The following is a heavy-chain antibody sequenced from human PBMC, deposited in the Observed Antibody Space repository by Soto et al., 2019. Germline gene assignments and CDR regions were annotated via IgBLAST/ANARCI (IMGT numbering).Heavy chain of an antibody. CDR2: IYYSGST. CDR3: ARGAQGIQLWFDYYYYYGMDV. V-gene: IGHV4-59*01. J-gene: IGHJ6*02. D-gene: IGHD5-18*01. Sequence: QVQLQESGPGLVKPSETLSLTCTVSGGSISSYYWSWIRQPPGKGLEWIGYIYYSGSTNYNPSLKSRVTISVDTSKNQFSLKLSSVTAADTAVYYCARGAQGIQLWFDYYYYYGMDVWGQGTTVTVSS. CDR1: GGSISSYY.